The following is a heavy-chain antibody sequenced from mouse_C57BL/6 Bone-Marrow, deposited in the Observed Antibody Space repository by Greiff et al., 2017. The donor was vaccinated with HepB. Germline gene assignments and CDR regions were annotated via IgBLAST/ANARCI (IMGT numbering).Heavy chain of an antibody. Sequence: VKLQQPGAELVRPGSSVKLSCKASGYTFTSYWLDWVKQRPGQGLEWIGNIYPSDSETHYNQKFKDKATLTVDKSSSTAYMQLSSLTSEDSAVYYCARRGSSYYYAMDYWGQGTSVTGTS. J-gene: IGHJ4*01. CDR3: ARRGSSYYYAMDY. CDR2: IYPSDSET. V-gene: IGHV1-61*01. D-gene: IGHD1-1*01. CDR1: GYTFTSYW.